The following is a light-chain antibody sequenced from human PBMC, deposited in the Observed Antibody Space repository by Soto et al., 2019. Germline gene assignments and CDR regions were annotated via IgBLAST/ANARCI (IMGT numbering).Light chain of an antibody. Sequence: QSVLTQPASVSGSPGQSIAISCTGTSSDVGGYNYVSWYQHHPGKAPKLMIYEVSNRPSGVSNRFSGSKSGNTASLTISGLQAEDEADYYCRSYTSSGTLVFGTGTKVTVL. J-gene: IGLJ1*01. CDR3: RSYTSSGTLV. CDR1: SSDVGGYNY. V-gene: IGLV2-14*01. CDR2: EVS.